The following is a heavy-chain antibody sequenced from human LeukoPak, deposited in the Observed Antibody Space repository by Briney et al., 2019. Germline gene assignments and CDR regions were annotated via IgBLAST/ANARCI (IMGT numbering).Heavy chain of an antibody. V-gene: IGHV1-8*01. J-gene: IGHJ4*02. Sequence: ASVKVSCKASGYTFTSYDINWVRQXTGQGLEWXGWMNPNSGNTGYAQKFQGRVTMTRNTSISTAYMELSSLRSEDTAVYYCARGSLRQQLVPGYWGQGTLVTVSS. CDR3: ARGSLRQQLVPGY. CDR1: GYTFTSYD. CDR2: MNPNSGNT. D-gene: IGHD6-13*01.